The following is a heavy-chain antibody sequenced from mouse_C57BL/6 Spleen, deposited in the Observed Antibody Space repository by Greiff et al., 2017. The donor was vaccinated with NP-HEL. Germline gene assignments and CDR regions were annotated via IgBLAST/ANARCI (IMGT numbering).Heavy chain of an antibody. Sequence: EVKLVESGPVLVKPGASVKMSCKASGYTFTDYYMNWVKQSHGKSLEWIGVINPYNGGTSYNQKFKGKATLTVDKSSSTAYMELNSLTSEDSAVYYCASYYDYDGGYFDVWGTGTTVTVSS. J-gene: IGHJ1*03. V-gene: IGHV1-19*01. CDR1: GYTFTDYY. D-gene: IGHD2-4*01. CDR2: INPYNGGT. CDR3: ASYYDYDGGYFDV.